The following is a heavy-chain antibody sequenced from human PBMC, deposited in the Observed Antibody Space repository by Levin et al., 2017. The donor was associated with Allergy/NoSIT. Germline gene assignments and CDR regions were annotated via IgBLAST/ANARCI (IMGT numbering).Heavy chain of an antibody. J-gene: IGHJ4*02. D-gene: IGHD5-18*01. V-gene: IGHV3-7*01. CDR3: ARLLREYSYGYVGY. CDR2: IKQDGSEK. Sequence: PGGSLRLSCEASGFTFSSYWMTWVRQAPGKGLEWVANIKQDGSEKHYVDSVKGRFTISRDNAQNSVYLQMNSLRAEDTAVYSCARLLREYSYGYVGYWGQGTLVTVSS. CDR1: GFTFSSYW.